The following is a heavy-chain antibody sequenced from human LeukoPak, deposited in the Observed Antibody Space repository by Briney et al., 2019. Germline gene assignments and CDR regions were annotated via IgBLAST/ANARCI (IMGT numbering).Heavy chain of an antibody. CDR2: LSYDGSNQ. CDR1: GFSFSTNS. V-gene: IGHV3-30*09. J-gene: IGHJ5*02. CDR3: ARGYHGSKGTYFGA. D-gene: IGHD3-10*01. Sequence: GGSLRPSCAASGFSFSTNSMHWVRQAPGKGLEWVAGLSYDGSNQYYSDSVKGRFGVSRDNSNNTLYLQMHSLRPEDTALYYCARGYHGSKGTYFGACGQGTLVTVSS.